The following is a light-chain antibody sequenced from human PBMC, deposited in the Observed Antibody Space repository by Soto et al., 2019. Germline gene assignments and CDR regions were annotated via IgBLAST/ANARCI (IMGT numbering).Light chain of an antibody. CDR2: GAS. CDR1: QSVSSNY. CDR3: QQYGRSPPFA. J-gene: IGKJ2*01. V-gene: IGKV3-20*01. Sequence: EIVLTQSPGTLSLSPGERATLSCSASQSVSSNYIAWYQQNPGQAPRLLIYGASTRATGIPDRFRGSGSGTDFTLTISRLEPEDFAVYFCQQYGRSPPFAFGQGTKVEIK.